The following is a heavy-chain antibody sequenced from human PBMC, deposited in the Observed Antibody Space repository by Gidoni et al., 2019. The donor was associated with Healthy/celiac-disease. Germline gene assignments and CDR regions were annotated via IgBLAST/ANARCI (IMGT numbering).Heavy chain of an antibody. J-gene: IGHJ6*02. Sequence: VQLVQSGAEVKKPGSSVKVSCQASGVTFSSYSIRWVRQAPGQGLEWMGGIIPIFGTANYAQKFQGRVTITADKSTSTAYMELSSLRSEDTAVYYCARGRIVVVPAAIDYYGMDVWGQGTTVTVSS. CDR2: IIPIFGTA. D-gene: IGHD2-2*01. CDR3: ARGRIVVVPAAIDYYGMDV. V-gene: IGHV1-69*06. CDR1: GVTFSSYS.